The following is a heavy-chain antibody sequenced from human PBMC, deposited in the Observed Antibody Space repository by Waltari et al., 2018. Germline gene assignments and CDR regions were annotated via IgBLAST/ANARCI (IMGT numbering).Heavy chain of an antibody. CDR3: AKPPLDSSGYYFSY. CDR2: ISYDGSNK. J-gene: IGHJ4*02. Sequence: QVQLVESGGGVVQPGRSLRLSCAASGFTFSSYGLHWVRQAPGKGLEWVAVISYDGSNKYYADSVKGRFTISRDNSKNTLYLQMNSLRAEDTAVYYCAKPPLDSSGYYFSYWGQGTLVTVSS. V-gene: IGHV3-30*18. CDR1: GFTFSSYG. D-gene: IGHD3-22*01.